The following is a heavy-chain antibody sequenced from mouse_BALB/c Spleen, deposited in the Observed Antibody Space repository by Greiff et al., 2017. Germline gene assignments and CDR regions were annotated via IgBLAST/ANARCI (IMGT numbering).Heavy chain of an antibody. CDR1: GFSLTGYG. V-gene: IGHV2-6-7*01. J-gene: IGHJ3*01. Sequence: VQLKESGPGLVAPSQSLSITCTVSGFSLTGYGVNWVRQPPGKGLEWLGMIWGDGSTDYNSALKSRLSISKDNSKSQVFLKMNSLQTDDTARYYCAREGYYGSRTGFAYWGQGTLVTVSA. CDR2: IWGDGST. CDR3: AREGYYGSRTGFAY. D-gene: IGHD1-1*01.